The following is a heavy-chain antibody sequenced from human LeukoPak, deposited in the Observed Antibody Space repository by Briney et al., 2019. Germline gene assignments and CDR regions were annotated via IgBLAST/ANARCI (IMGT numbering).Heavy chain of an antibody. CDR3: ARCWSFDRGYCDF. Sequence: ASVRVSCKTSGHIFTSYGFTWVRQAPGRRPEWMGWVSAYNFATDYAWKLQGRVTMTADTSTGTVYMDLRSLRGDDTAIYYCARCWSFDRGYCDFWGQGTQVIVSS. D-gene: IGHD5-12*01. CDR2: VSAYNFAT. J-gene: IGHJ4*02. V-gene: IGHV1-18*01. CDR1: GHIFTSYG.